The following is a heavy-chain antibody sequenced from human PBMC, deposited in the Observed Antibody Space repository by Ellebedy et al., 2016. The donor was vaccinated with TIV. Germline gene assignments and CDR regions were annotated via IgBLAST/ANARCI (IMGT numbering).Heavy chain of an antibody. V-gene: IGHV4-39*02. CDR1: GGSISSSSYY. CDR3: ARGPRVGEDYYYGMDV. Sequence: SETLSLXXAVSGGSISSSSYYWSWIRQSPGKGLEWIGNINHSGSTNYNPSLKSRVTISGDTSKNHFSLKLTSVTAADTAAYYCARGPRVGEDYYYGMDVWGQGTTVTVSS. D-gene: IGHD3-16*01. J-gene: IGHJ6*02. CDR2: INHSGST.